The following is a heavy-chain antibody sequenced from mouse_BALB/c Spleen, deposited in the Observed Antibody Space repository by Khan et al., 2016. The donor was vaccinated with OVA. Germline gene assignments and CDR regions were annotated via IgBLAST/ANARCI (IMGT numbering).Heavy chain of an antibody. CDR1: GFSLDNYS. CDR3: ARRGYDYGRGALFAY. Sequence: VQLQESGPGLVQPSQSLSITCTVSGFSLDNYSVHWIRQSPGKGLEWLGVIWSAGSTDYNAAFISRLTITKDNSRSQVFFKVINLQTNDTAIYYCARRGYDYGRGALFAYWGQGTLVTVSA. D-gene: IGHD2-4*01. CDR2: IWSAGST. V-gene: IGHV2-2*02. J-gene: IGHJ3*01.